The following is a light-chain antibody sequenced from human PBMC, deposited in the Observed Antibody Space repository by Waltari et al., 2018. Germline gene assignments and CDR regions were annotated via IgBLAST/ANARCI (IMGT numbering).Light chain of an antibody. CDR3: QQSYTTSKIT. Sequence: DIQMTQSPSSLSASVGDRVTITCRASQSITTFLNWYQQKPGKAPKLLIYAATNLQSGVPSRFSGSGSGTDFTLTISSLQPEDFATYYCQQSYTTSKITFGGGSRVEIK. CDR2: AAT. J-gene: IGKJ4*01. CDR1: QSITTF. V-gene: IGKV1-39*01.